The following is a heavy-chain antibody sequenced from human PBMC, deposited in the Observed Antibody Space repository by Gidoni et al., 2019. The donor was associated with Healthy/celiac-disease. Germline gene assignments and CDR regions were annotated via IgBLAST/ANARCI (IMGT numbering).Heavy chain of an antibody. CDR2: IYYSGST. V-gene: IGHV4-39*01. Sequence: QLQLQESGPGLVKPSETLSLTCTVSGGPISSSSYYWGWIRQPPGKGLEWIGSIYYSGSTYYNPSLKSRVTISVDTSKNQFSLKLSSVTAGDTAVYYCARLLRRHAFDAFDIWGQGTMVTVSS. CDR3: ARLLRRHAFDAFDI. J-gene: IGHJ3*02. CDR1: GGPISSSSYY. D-gene: IGHD1-1*01.